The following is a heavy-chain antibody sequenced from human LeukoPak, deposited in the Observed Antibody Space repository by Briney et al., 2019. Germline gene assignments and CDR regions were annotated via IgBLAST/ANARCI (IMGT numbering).Heavy chain of an antibody. D-gene: IGHD6-19*01. CDR3: TRDQSSGANWFDP. CDR2: IRSKAYGGTT. CDR1: GFTFGDYA. Sequence: SLRLSCTASGFTFGDYAMSWFRQAPGKGLEWVGFIRSKAYGGTTEYAASVKGRFTISRDDSKSIAYLQMNSLKTEDTAVYYCTRDQSSGANWFDPWGQGTLVTVSS. V-gene: IGHV3-49*03. J-gene: IGHJ5*02.